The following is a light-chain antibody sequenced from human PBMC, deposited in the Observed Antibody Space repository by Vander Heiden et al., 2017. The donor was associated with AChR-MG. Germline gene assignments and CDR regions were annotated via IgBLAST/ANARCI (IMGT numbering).Light chain of an antibody. CDR3: QSYDSSLSGLV. CDR2: GNN. CDR1: SPNIGAAFA. V-gene: IGLV1-40*01. J-gene: IGLJ2*01. Sequence: QSVLTQPPSVSEAPGQGVIISCTGNSPNIGAAFAVHWYQHVPETAPKLLIYGNNNRPSGVPDRFSGSKSGTSASLAITGLQAEDEADYYYQSYDSSLSGLVFGGGTKLTVL.